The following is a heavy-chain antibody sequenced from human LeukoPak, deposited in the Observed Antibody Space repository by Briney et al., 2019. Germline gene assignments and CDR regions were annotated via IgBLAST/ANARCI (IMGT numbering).Heavy chain of an antibody. Sequence: SETLSLTCTVSGGSISSGGYYWSWIRQPPGKGLEWIGYIYHGGSTYYNPSLKSRVTISVDRSKNQFSLKLSSVTAADTAVYYCARAYKLSCSSTSCFPFDCWGQGTLVTVSS. CDR1: GGSISSGGYY. J-gene: IGHJ4*02. V-gene: IGHV4-30-2*01. CDR3: ARAYKLSCSSTSCFPFDC. D-gene: IGHD2-2*01. CDR2: IYHGGST.